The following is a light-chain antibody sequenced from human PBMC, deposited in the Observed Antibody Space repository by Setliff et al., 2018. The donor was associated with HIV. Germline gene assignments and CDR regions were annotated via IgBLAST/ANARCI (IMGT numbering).Light chain of an antibody. CDR2: DNN. Sequence: QSVLTQPPSVSAAPGQKVTISCSGSSSNIGNNFVSWYQQLPGTAPKLLIYDNNKRPSGIPDRFSGSKSGTSATLGITGLQTGDEADYYCGTWDSSLSACVFGGGTKGTVL. J-gene: IGLJ2*01. CDR1: SSNIGNNF. V-gene: IGLV1-51*01. CDR3: GTWDSSLSACV.